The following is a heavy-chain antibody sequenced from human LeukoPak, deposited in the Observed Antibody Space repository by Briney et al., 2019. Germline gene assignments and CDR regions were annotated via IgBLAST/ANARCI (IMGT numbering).Heavy chain of an antibody. Sequence: PSETLSLTCTVSGGSISGYYWSWIRQPAGKGLEWIGRIYTSGSTNYNPSLKSRVTMSVDTSKNQFSLRLTSVTAADTAVYYCARADFWSGYRFGYWGQGTLVTVSS. CDR3: ARADFWSGYRFGY. D-gene: IGHD3-3*01. V-gene: IGHV4-4*07. CDR2: IYTSGST. CDR1: GGSISGYY. J-gene: IGHJ4*02.